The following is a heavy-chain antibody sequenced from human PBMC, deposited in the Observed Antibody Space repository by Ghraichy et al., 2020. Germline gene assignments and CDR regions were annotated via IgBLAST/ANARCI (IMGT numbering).Heavy chain of an antibody. CDR2: ISYDGSNK. Sequence: GGSLRLSCAASGFTFSSYGMHWVRQAPGKGLEWVAVISYDGSNKYYADSVKGRFTISRDNSKNTLYLQMNSLRAEDTAVYYCAKDQQWLVGDDYFDYWGQGTLVTVSS. D-gene: IGHD6-19*01. V-gene: IGHV3-30*18. CDR1: GFTFSSYG. J-gene: IGHJ4*02. CDR3: AKDQQWLVGDDYFDY.